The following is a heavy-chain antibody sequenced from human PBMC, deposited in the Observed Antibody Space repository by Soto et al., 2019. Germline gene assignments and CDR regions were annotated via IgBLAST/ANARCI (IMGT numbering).Heavy chain of an antibody. CDR2: IYYSGST. Sequence: PSETLSLTCTVSGGSISSGGYYWSWIRQHPGKGLEWIGYIYYSGSTYYNPSLKSRVTISVDTSKNQFSLKLSSVTAADTAVYYCARGGGVEEAITMVRGSSYYYYYYMDVWGKGTTVTVSS. CDR3: ARGGGVEEAITMVRGSSYYYYYYMDV. J-gene: IGHJ6*03. D-gene: IGHD3-10*01. V-gene: IGHV4-31*03. CDR1: GGSISSGGYY.